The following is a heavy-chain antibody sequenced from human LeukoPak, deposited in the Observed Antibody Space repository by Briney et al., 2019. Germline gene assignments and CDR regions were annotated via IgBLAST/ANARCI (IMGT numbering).Heavy chain of an antibody. J-gene: IGHJ4*02. CDR2: IYYSGST. CDR3: ARGGRSSGWYYFDY. D-gene: IGHD6-19*01. V-gene: IGHV4-59*12. Sequence: PSETLSLTCTVSGGSISSYYRSWIRRPPGKGLEWIGYIYYSGSTNYNPSLKSRVTISVDTSKNQFSLKLSSVTAADTAVYYCARGGRSSGWYYFDYWGQGTLVTVSS. CDR1: GGSISSYY.